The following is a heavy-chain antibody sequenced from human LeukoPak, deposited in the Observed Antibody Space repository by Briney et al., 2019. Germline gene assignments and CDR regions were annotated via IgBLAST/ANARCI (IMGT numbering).Heavy chain of an antibody. CDR1: GSAFDEHG. CDR3: ARAPITSPFYFDY. Sequence: GRSLRLSCTASGSAFDEHGMSWVRQVPGKGLEWVSGINWSGGSTGYADPLRGRFTISRDNAKNSLYLQMDSLRAEDTALYYCARAPITSPFYFDYWGQGTLVTVSS. V-gene: IGHV3-20*04. D-gene: IGHD2-2*01. J-gene: IGHJ4*02. CDR2: INWSGGST.